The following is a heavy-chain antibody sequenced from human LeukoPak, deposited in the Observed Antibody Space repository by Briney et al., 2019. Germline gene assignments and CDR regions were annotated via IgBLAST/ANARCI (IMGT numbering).Heavy chain of an antibody. CDR1: GFTFSSYE. CDR2: ISSSGSTI. V-gene: IGHV3-48*03. J-gene: IGHJ6*02. Sequence: PGGSLRLSCAASGFTFSSYEMNWVRQAPGKGLEWVSYISSSGSTIYYADSVKGRFTISRDNAKNSLYLQMNSLRAGDTAVYYCAREHQGYSYGPVPNYYYGMDVWGQGTTVTVSS. CDR3: AREHQGYSYGPVPNYYYGMDV. D-gene: IGHD5-18*01.